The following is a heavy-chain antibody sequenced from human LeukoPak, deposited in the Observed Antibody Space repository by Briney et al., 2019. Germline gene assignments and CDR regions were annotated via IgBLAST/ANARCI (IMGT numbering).Heavy chain of an antibody. V-gene: IGHV4-4*07. CDR2: IYSSGNT. Sequence: PSETLSLTCTVSGGSISSFYWSWIRQPAGKGLEWIGRIYSSGNTNYNPSLKSRVTMSGDTSKNQFSLKLSSVTAADTAVYYCARMNNGRSYYYYYMDVWGKGTTVTVSS. D-gene: IGHD2-8*01. J-gene: IGHJ6*03. CDR1: GGSISSFY. CDR3: ARMNNGRSYYYYYMDV.